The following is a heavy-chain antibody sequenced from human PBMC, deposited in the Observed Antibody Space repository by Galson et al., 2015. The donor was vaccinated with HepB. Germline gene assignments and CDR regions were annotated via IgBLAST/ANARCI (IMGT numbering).Heavy chain of an antibody. CDR3: AKGRDYDFWSGFHPPVDY. CDR1: GYIFTRYT. Sequence: SVKVSCKASGYIFTRYTINWVRQAPGQGPEWMGWSNGYNGDTRYAQKFQDRVTMTRDTSTGTAYMELTSLRYDDTAVYYCAKGRDYDFWSGFHPPVDYWGQGTLVTVSS. V-gene: IGHV1-18*01. J-gene: IGHJ4*02. CDR2: SNGYNGDT. D-gene: IGHD3-3*01.